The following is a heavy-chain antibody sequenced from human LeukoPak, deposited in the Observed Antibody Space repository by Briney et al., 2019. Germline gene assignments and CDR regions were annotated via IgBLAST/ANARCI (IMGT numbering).Heavy chain of an antibody. Sequence: GGSLRLSCAASGFTFSSYGMHWVRQAPGKGLEWVAVIWYDGSNKYYADSVKGRFTISRDNSKNTLYLQMNSLRAEDTAVYYCARGSYYDYVWGSYYFDYWGQGTLVTVSS. CDR1: GFTFSSYG. J-gene: IGHJ4*02. CDR2: IWYDGSNK. D-gene: IGHD3-16*01. CDR3: ARGSYYDYVWGSYYFDY. V-gene: IGHV3-33*01.